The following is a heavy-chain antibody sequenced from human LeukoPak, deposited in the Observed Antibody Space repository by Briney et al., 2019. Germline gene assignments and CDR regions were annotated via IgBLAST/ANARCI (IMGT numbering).Heavy chain of an antibody. D-gene: IGHD3-10*01. CDR2: IYYSGST. CDR1: GGSISSSSYY. J-gene: IGHJ6*03. V-gene: IGHV4-39*07. Sequence: PSETLSLTCTVSGGSISSSSYYWGWIRQPPGKGLEWIGSIYYSGSTYYNPSLKSRVTISVDTSKNQFSLKLSSVTAADTAVYYCARGIRGINYYYMDVWGKGTTVTVSS. CDR3: ARGIRGINYYYMDV.